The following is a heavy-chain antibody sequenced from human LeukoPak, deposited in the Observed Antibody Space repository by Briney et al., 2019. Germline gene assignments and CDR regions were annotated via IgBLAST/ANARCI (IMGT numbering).Heavy chain of an antibody. J-gene: IGHJ5*02. Sequence: GGSLSLSCAASGFTFSSYSMNWVRQAPGKGLEWVSYISYSGSTIYYADSVKGRFTISRDNAKNSLYLQMNSLRAEDTAVYYCAREPSGYCSSTSCYHWFDPWGQGTLVTVSS. CDR1: GFTFSSYS. V-gene: IGHV3-48*04. CDR3: AREPSGYCSSTSCYHWFDP. D-gene: IGHD2-2*03. CDR2: ISYSGSTI.